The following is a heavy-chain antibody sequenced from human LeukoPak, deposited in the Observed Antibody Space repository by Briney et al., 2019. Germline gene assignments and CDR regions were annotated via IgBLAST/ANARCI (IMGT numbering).Heavy chain of an antibody. D-gene: IGHD1-14*01. CDR2: INHSGST. CDR3: WGRTRLYYYYYMHV. J-gene: IGHJ6*03. V-gene: IGHV4-34*01. CDR1: GGSFSGYY. Sequence: SGTLSLTCAVYGGSFSGYYWSWIRQPPGKGLEWIGEINHSGSTNYNPSLKSRVTISVDTSKNQFSLKLSSVTAADTAVYYCWGRTRLYYYYYMHVWVKGTTVTVSS.